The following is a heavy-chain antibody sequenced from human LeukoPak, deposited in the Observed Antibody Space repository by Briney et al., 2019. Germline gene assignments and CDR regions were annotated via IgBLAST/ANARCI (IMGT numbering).Heavy chain of an antibody. CDR1: GFTFSSYA. Sequence: GGSLRLSCAASGFTFSSYAMNWVRQAPGKGLEWVSAISGSGSTAYYADSVKGRFTISRDNSKNTLFLQMNSLTAEDTAIYSCARPRLEYCSGGSCFDAFDIWGQGTMVTVSS. V-gene: IGHV3-23*01. J-gene: IGHJ3*02. CDR2: ISGSGSTA. D-gene: IGHD2-15*01. CDR3: ARPRLEYCSGGSCFDAFDI.